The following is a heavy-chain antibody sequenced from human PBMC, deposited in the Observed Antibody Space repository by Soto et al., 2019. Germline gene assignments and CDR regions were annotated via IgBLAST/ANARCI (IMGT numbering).Heavy chain of an antibody. CDR1: GGSISNYY. CDR2: IYYSGST. Sequence: SETLSLTXTVSGGSISNYYWSWIRQPPGKGLEWIGYIYYSGSTNYNPSLKSRVTISVDTSKNQFSLKLSSVTAADTAVYYCARGGGSSSRYYYYGMDVWGQGTTVTVSS. D-gene: IGHD6-6*01. V-gene: IGHV4-59*01. J-gene: IGHJ6*02. CDR3: ARGGGSSSRYYYYGMDV.